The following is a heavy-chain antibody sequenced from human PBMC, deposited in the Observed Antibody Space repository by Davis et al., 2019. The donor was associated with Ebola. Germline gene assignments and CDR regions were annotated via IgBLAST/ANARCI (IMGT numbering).Heavy chain of an antibody. CDR2: IYYSGST. V-gene: IGHV4-39*07. D-gene: IGHD1-26*01. J-gene: IGHJ6*03. Sequence: PSETLSLTCTVSGGSISSSYYYWGWIRQPPGKGLEWIGTIYYSGSTYYNSSLKSRVTISVDKSKNQFSLKLSSVTAADTAVYYCARDRIWEGYYMDVWGKGTTVTVSS. CDR1: GGSISSSYYY. CDR3: ARDRIWEGYYMDV.